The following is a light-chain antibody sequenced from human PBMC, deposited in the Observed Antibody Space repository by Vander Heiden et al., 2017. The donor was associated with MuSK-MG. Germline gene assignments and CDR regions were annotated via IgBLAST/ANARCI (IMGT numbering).Light chain of an antibody. V-gene: IGKV4-1*01. CDR1: QSLLYSSNNRNY. CDR3: QQDDCIPPIT. CDR2: WAS. Sequence: DIVLTQSPDSLAVSLGERATINCKSNQSLLYSSNNRNYLAWYQKKPGQPPKVLIYWASTRESGVPDRFSGSGYGTDFTLTISSRQAEDVAVYYCQQDDCIPPITFGQGTRLEIK. J-gene: IGKJ5*01.